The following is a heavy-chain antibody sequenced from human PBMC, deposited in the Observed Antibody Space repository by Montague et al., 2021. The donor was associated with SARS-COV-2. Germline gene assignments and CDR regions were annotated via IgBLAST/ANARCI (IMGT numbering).Heavy chain of an antibody. CDR2: IWYDGSNK. CDR3: ARDYGDYYYYGMDV. J-gene: IGHJ6*02. D-gene: IGHD4-17*01. V-gene: IGHV3-33*08. CDR1: GFTFSSYG. Sequence: SRRLSLPASGFTFSSYGMHWVRQAPGKGLEWVAVIWYDGSNKYYADPVKGRFTIPRDNSKNTLYLQMNSLRAEDTAVYYCARDYGDYYYYGMDVWGQGTTVTVSS.